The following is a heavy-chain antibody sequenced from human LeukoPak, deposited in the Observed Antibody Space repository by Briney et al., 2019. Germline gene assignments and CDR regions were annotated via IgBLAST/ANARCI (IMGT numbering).Heavy chain of an antibody. V-gene: IGHV3-43*02. CDR2: ISGDGGST. Sequence: PGGSLRFSCAASGFTFDDYAMHWVRQAPGKGLEWVSLISGDGGSTYYADSVKGRFTISRDNSKNSLYLQMNSLRAEDTAVYYCAKAKGGQAFDYWGQGTLVTVSS. CDR1: GFTFDDYA. J-gene: IGHJ4*02. CDR3: AKAKGGQAFDY.